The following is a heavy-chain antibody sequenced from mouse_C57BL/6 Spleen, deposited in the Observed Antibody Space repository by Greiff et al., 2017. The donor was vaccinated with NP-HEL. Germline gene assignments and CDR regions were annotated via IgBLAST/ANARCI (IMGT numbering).Heavy chain of an antibody. CDR2: INPSSGYT. Sequence: VQLQQSGAELARPGASVKMSCKASGYTFTSYTMHWVKQRPGQGLEWIGYINPSSGYTKYNQKFKDKATLTADKSSSTAYMQLSSLTSEDSAVYYCSRSGITTPFAYWGQGTLVTVSA. D-gene: IGHD1-1*01. CDR3: SRSGITTPFAY. J-gene: IGHJ3*01. CDR1: GYTFTSYT. V-gene: IGHV1-4*01.